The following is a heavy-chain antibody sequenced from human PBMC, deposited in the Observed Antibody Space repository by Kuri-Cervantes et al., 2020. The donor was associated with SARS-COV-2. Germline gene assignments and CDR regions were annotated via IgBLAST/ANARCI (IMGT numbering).Heavy chain of an antibody. V-gene: IGHV3-74*01. J-gene: IGHJ6*02. CDR3: ARVPPETQFLYYYYYGMDV. Sequence: TCHGMEWVLQGQGKGWVWVARVNRDGRITSYADGEKSRYTIPRDNAKDTLYLQMTSLRAYETAVYYCARVPPETQFLYYYYYGMDVWGQGTTVTVSS. CDR2: VNRDGRIT. CDR1: TCHG.